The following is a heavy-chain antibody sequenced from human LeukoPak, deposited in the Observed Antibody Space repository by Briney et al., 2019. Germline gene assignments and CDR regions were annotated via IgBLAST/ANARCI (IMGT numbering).Heavy chain of an antibody. CDR3: ARDLGLLAAAGIDY. CDR2: ISGSGGST. D-gene: IGHD6-13*01. Sequence: PGGSLRLSCAASGFTFSSYWMSWVRQAPGKGLEWVSAISGSGGSTYYADSVKGRFTISRDNSKNTLYLQMNSLRAEDTAVYYCARDLGLLAAAGIDYWGQGTLVTVSS. J-gene: IGHJ4*02. V-gene: IGHV3-23*01. CDR1: GFTFSSYW.